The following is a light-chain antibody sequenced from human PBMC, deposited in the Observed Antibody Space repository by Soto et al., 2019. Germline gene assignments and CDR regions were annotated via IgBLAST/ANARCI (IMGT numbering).Light chain of an antibody. CDR3: QSFDSSRLGLL. CDR2: DNN. J-gene: IGLJ2*01. Sequence: QSVLTQPPSVSGAPGQRVTISCTGSSSNIGAGYAVHWYQQLPGKAPKLLMYDNNNRPSGVPKRFSGSKSGTSASLAIAGLQTEDEADYFCQSFDSSRLGLLFGGGNQLTVL. V-gene: IGLV1-40*01. CDR1: SSNIGAGYA.